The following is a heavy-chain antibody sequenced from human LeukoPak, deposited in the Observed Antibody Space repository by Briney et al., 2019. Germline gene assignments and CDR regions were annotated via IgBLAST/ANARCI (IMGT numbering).Heavy chain of an antibody. D-gene: IGHD3-22*01. CDR1: GFTFSSYG. V-gene: IGHV3-33*01. Sequence: GGSLRLSCAASGFTFSSYGMHWVRQAPGKGPEWVAVIRYDGSNKYYADSVKGRFTISRDNSKNTLFLQMNSLRAEDTAVYYCARDFVAYDSSGYPPFVDYWGQGTLVTVSS. CDR2: IRYDGSNK. J-gene: IGHJ4*02. CDR3: ARDFVAYDSSGYPPFVDY.